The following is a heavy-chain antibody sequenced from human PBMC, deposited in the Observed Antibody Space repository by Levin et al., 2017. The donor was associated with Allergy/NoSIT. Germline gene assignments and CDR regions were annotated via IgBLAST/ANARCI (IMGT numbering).Heavy chain of an antibody. D-gene: IGHD7-27*01. Sequence: GGSLRLSCAASGFSFSSYAMSWVRQAPGKGLDWVSTISGSGGRTYYADSVKGRFTISRDNSKNTLYLQMNSLRAEDTAVYFCAKDLRGTNWGHNFDSWGQGTLVTVSS. CDR3: AKDLRGTNWGHNFDS. V-gene: IGHV3-23*01. CDR2: ISGSGGRT. J-gene: IGHJ4*02. CDR1: GFSFSSYA.